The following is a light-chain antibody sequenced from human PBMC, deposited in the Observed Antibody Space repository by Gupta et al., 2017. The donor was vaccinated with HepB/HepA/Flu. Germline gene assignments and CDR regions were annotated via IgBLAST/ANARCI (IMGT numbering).Light chain of an antibody. J-gene: IGLJ2*01. CDR2: EVS. CDR1: SSDVGYYNL. Sequence: QSALTQPASVSGSPGQSITMSCTGTSSDVGYYNLVSWYQQPPGKAPRLIIYEVSKRPSGVSNRFSASKSGNTASLTLSGLQAEDEAYYYCCSYAGGSTYVIFGGGTKLTVL. V-gene: IGLV2-23*02. CDR3: CSYAGGSTYVI.